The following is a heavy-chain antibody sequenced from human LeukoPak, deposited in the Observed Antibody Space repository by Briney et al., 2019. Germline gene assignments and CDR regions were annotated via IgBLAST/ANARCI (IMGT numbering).Heavy chain of an antibody. Sequence: ASVKVSCKASGYTFTSYGISWVRQAPGQGLEWTGWISAYNGNTNYAQKLQGRVTMTTDTSTSTAYMELRSLRSDDTAVYYCARVVPAAIRNWFDPWGQGTLVTVSS. CDR2: ISAYNGNT. V-gene: IGHV1-18*01. CDR3: ARVVPAAIRNWFDP. D-gene: IGHD2-2*01. CDR1: GYTFTSYG. J-gene: IGHJ5*02.